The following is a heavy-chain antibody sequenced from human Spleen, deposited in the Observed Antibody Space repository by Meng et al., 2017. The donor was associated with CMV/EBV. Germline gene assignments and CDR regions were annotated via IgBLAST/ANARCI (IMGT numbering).Heavy chain of an antibody. CDR2: IGHSGTTI. CDR1: GFTFINSD. D-gene: IGHD6-13*01. CDR3: ARGLGYSSSWYYYGMDV. J-gene: IGHJ6*02. V-gene: IGHV3-48*04. Sequence: GESLKISCAASGFTFINSDMNWVRQAPGKGLEWVSYIGHSGTTIYYTDSVKGRFTISRDNAKNSLYLQMNSLRAEDTAVYYCARGLGYSSSWYYYGMDVWGQGTTVTVSS.